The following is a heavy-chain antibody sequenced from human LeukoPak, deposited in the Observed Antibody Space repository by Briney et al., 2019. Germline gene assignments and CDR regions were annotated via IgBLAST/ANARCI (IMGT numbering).Heavy chain of an antibody. CDR3: ARERGRYFDWRRLHWFDP. Sequence: PGGSLRLSCAASGFTFSDYYMSWLRQAPGKGPEWVSYISSSGSTIYYADSVKGRFTISRDNAKNSLYLQMNSLRAEDTAVYYCARERGRYFDWRRLHWFDPWGQGTLVTVSS. D-gene: IGHD3-9*01. J-gene: IGHJ5*02. V-gene: IGHV3-11*04. CDR2: ISSSGSTI. CDR1: GFTFSDYY.